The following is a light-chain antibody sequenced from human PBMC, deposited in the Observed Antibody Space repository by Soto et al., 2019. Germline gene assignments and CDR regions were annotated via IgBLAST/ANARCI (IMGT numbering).Light chain of an antibody. CDR2: GAS. CDR3: QQFGSSPGT. Sequence: EIVLTQSPGTLSLSPGERATLSCRASQSIGSNYLAWYQLKPGQAPRLLIYGASSRATGIPDRFSGSGSGTGFTLTISRLEPEDFAVYYCQQFGSSPGTFGRGTNVEIK. CDR1: QSIGSNY. J-gene: IGKJ1*01. V-gene: IGKV3-20*01.